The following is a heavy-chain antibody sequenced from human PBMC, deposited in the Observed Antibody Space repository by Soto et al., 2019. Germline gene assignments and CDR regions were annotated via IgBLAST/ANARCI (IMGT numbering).Heavy chain of an antibody. CDR3: AREGGSESPDWYFDL. CDR2: IFPSGST. D-gene: IGHD1-26*01. J-gene: IGHJ2*01. CDR1: GGSISSGGYS. Sequence: QLQLQESGSGLVKPSQTLSLTCGVSGGSISSGGYSWSWIRQPPGKGLEWIGYIFPSGSTYYNPSLKTRVTLSIDGSKTQFSLKVSSVTAADTAVYYCAREGGSESPDWYFDLWGRGTLVTVSS. V-gene: IGHV4-30-2*01.